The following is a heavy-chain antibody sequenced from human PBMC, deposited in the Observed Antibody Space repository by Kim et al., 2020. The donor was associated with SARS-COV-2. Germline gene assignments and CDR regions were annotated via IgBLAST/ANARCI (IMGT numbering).Heavy chain of an antibody. CDR3: AKSHSKKRYSSSWRNLFDY. V-gene: IGHV3-23*01. CDR2: ISGSGGST. J-gene: IGHJ4*02. Sequence: GGSLRLSCAASGFTFSSYAMSWVRQAPGKGLEWVSAISGSGGSTYYADSVKGRFTISRDNSKNTLYLQMNSLRAEDTAVYYCAKSHSKKRYSSSWRNLFDYWGQGTLVTVSS. CDR1: GFTFSSYA. D-gene: IGHD6-13*01.